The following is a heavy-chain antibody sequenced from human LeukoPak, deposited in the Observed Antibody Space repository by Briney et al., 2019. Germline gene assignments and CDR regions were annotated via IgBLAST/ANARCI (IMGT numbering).Heavy chain of an antibody. CDR1: GFTFDDYA. D-gene: IGHD2-2*01. V-gene: IGHV3-9*01. CDR2: ISWNSGSI. J-gene: IGHJ4*02. Sequence: GRSLRLSCAASGFTFDDYAMHWVRQATGKGLEWVSGISWNSGSIGYADSVKGRFTISRDNAKNSLYLQMNSLRTEDTALYYCAKAVAVVPASFDYWGQGTLVTVSS. CDR3: AKAVAVVPASFDY.